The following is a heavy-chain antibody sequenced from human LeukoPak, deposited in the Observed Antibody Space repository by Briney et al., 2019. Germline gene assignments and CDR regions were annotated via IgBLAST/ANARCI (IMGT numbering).Heavy chain of an antibody. CDR3: AKSNGYGLVDI. J-gene: IGHJ3*02. CDR2: IQIGGST. D-gene: IGHD3-10*01. Sequence: PSETLSLTCTVSGGSISSGSYYWNWIRQRQPAGKGLEWIGHIQIGGSTNYNPSLKSRITISLDTSRNQFSLKLTSVTAADTAVYYCAKSNGYGLVDIWGQGTMVTVSS. V-gene: IGHV4-61*09. CDR1: GGSISSGSYY.